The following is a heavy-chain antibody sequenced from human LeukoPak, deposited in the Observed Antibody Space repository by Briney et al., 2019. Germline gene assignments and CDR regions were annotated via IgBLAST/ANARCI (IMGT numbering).Heavy chain of an antibody. J-gene: IGHJ4*02. V-gene: IGHV3-49*04. CDR2: IRSKAYGGTI. CDR3: IRGRVHLDY. Sequence: GGSLRLSCTASGFIFGDYAMTWVRQAPGKGLEWVGSIRSKAYGGTIEYAASVKGRFIISRDDSKSSAYLQMNSLKTEDTAVYYCIRGRVHLDYWGQGTLVTVSS. CDR1: GFIFGDYA.